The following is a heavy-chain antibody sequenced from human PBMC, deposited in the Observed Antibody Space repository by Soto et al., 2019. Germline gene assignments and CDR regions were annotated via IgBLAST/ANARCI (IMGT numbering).Heavy chain of an antibody. D-gene: IGHD3-16*01. CDR3: ATGLKDASNRPSFDS. V-gene: IGHV3-11*01. CDR1: GFNFSDYY. CDR2: ILSLESHK. J-gene: IGHJ4*02. Sequence: VGSLRLSCSVSGFNFSDYYMNWIRHTPVRGLEWVSSILSLESHKYYAASVMGRFSISRDNAQKSLFLQMNNLRAEDTGIYFCATGLKDASNRPSFDSWGPGTPVTVSS.